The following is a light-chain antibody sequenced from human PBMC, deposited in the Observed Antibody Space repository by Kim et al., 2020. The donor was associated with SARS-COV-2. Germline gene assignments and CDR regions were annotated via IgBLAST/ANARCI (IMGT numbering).Light chain of an antibody. Sequence: ALGQTVRITCQGNRLRSYYATWYQQKAGQATILVIYGKNNRPSGIPDRFTGSSSGNTASLTITGTQAGDEADYYCNSRDSNDNVVFGGGTQLTVL. CDR1: RLRSYY. CDR2: GKN. CDR3: NSRDSNDNVV. V-gene: IGLV3-19*01. J-gene: IGLJ2*01.